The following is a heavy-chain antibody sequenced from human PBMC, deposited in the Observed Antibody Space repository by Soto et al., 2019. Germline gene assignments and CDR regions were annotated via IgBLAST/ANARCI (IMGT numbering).Heavy chain of an antibody. J-gene: IGHJ6*02. CDR2: ISYDGSNK. V-gene: IGHV3-30*18. Sequence: QVQLVESGGGVVQPGRSLRLSCAASGFTFSSYGMHWVRQAPGKGLEWVAIISYDGSNKYYADSVKGRFTISRDNSKNTLYLQMNSLRAEDTAVYYCAKGSETTISGPHYYYGMDVWGQGTTVTVSS. CDR3: AKGSETTISGPHYYYGMDV. D-gene: IGHD3-3*01. CDR1: GFTFSSYG.